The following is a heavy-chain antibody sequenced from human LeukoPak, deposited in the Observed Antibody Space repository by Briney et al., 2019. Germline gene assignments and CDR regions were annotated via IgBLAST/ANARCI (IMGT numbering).Heavy chain of an antibody. J-gene: IGHJ4*02. CDR3: ARKPNYYDSSGEDY. CDR2: IIPILGIA. D-gene: IGHD3-22*01. CDR1: GGTFSSYA. Sequence: GSSVKVSCKASGGTFSSYAISWVRQAPGQGLEWMGRIIPILGIANYAQKFQGRDTITADKSTSTAYMELSSLRSEDTAVYYCARKPNYYDSSGEDYWGQGTLVTVSS. V-gene: IGHV1-69*04.